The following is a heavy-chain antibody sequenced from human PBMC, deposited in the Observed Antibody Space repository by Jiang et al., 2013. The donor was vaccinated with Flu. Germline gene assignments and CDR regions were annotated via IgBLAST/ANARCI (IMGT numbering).Heavy chain of an antibody. CDR3: ARTPDPMMVDAFDI. V-gene: IGHV7-4-1*02. CDR1: GYRFTTNA. D-gene: IGHD3-22*01. CDR2: INTNTGSP. J-gene: IGHJ3*02. Sequence: QSGSELKKPGASVKVSCKASGYRFTTNALNWVRQAPGQGLEWMGRINTNTGSPTYAQGFAGRFVFSLDTSVSTVYLEISSLKSEDTAVYYCARTPDPMMVDAFDIWGQGTRVTVSS.